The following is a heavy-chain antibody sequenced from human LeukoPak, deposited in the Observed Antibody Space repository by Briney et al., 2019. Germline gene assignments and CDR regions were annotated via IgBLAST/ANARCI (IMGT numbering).Heavy chain of an antibody. CDR2: TYFGGTT. V-gene: IGHV3-53*01. Sequence: GGSLRLSCAASGFTFSSCAMTWVRQAPGKELEWVSITYFGGTTYYADSVKGRFTISRDNSKNTLYLQMNSLRADDTAVYYCARDSEGDGNNFDTGGRGTLATVSS. D-gene: IGHD4-23*01. CDR1: GFTFSSCA. J-gene: IGHJ5*02. CDR3: ARDSEGDGNNFDT.